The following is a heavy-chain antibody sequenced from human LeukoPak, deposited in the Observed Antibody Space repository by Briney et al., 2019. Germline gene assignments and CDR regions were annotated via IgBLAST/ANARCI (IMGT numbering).Heavy chain of an antibody. D-gene: IGHD2-15*01. V-gene: IGHV3-30*04. CDR2: ISYDGRNK. J-gene: IGHJ6*02. CDR3: ARDRLPNCSGGSCYAEFYYYYYGMDV. CDR1: GFTFSSYA. Sequence: GGSLRLSCAASGFTFSSYAMHGVRETRGKGLEGWAVISYDGRNKYYADSVQGRFTISRENSKNTLYLQTNSLRAEDTAVYYCARDRLPNCSGGSCYAEFYYYYYGMDVWGQGTTVTVSS.